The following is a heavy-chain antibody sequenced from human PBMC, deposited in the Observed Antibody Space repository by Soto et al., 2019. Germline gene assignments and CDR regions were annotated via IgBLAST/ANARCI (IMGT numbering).Heavy chain of an antibody. J-gene: IGHJ6*02. CDR3: ARGNLFYDILTGYGMDV. CDR2: IYYSGST. CDR1: GGSISSGGYY. V-gene: IGHV4-31*03. Sequence: QVQLQESGPGLVKPSQTLSLTCTVSGGSISSGGYYWSWIRQHPGKGLEWIGYIYYSGSTYYNPSLTSRVTISVDTSKHQFSLKLSSVTAADTAVYYCARGNLFYDILTGYGMDVWGQGTTVTVSS. D-gene: IGHD3-9*01.